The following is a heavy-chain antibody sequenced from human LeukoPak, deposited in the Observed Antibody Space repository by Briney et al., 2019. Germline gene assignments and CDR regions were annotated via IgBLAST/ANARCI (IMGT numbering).Heavy chain of an antibody. CDR3: ARGAGYNHPYYFDY. V-gene: IGHV3-53*01. Sequence: GGSLRLSCAASGFTVSSNYMNWVRQAPGKGLEWVSVIYGGGNIYYADSVKGRFTISRDNSKNTLYLQMNSLRAEDTAVYYCARGAGYNHPYYFDYWGQGTLVTVSS. CDR1: GFTVSSNY. D-gene: IGHD5-24*01. J-gene: IGHJ4*02. CDR2: IYGGGNI.